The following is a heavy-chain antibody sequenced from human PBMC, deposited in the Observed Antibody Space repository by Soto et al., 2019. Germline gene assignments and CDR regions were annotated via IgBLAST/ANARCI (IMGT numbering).Heavy chain of an antibody. V-gene: IGHV3-23*01. CDR3: AKDAGYGANAGVAEYFHH. CDR2: ISGSGGRT. J-gene: IGHJ1*01. D-gene: IGHD4-17*01. CDR1: GFTFSSYA. Sequence: EVQLLESGGGLVQPGGSLRLSCTASGFTFSSYAMIWVRQAPGKGLEWVSSISGSGGRTYYADSVKGRFTVSRDNSKNRLYLQMDSLRAEDTSVYYCAKDAGYGANAGVAEYFHHWGQGTLVTVSS.